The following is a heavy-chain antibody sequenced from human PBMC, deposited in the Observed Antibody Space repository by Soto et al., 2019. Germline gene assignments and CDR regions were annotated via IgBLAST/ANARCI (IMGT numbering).Heavy chain of an antibody. Sequence: EVQLLESGGGLVQPGGSLRLSCAASGFTFSTSAMNWVRQAPGKGLEWVSTISGSGGTTTYYADSVKGRFIISRDNSKNTLYLQMNSLTAEDTALYYCAKDSSSWYGDYYYYGMDVWGQGTTVTVSS. CDR3: AKDSSSWYGDYYYYGMDV. J-gene: IGHJ6*02. CDR2: ISGSGGTTT. D-gene: IGHD6-13*01. V-gene: IGHV3-23*01. CDR1: GFTFSTSA.